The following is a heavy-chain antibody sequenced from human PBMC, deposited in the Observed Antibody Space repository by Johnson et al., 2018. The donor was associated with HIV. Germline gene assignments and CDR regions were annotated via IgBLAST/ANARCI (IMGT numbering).Heavy chain of an antibody. CDR3: ARDTSIAAARAFDI. D-gene: IGHD6-6*01. Sequence: VRLVESGGGLVQPGGSLRLSCGASGFSVSNTYMKWVRQAPGKGLEWVSPISGSDHSTYYADSVRGRFTISRDNSKNTLHLQMDSLRAEDTAVYYCARDTSIAAARAFDIWGQGTMVTVSA. J-gene: IGHJ3*02. CDR2: ISGSDHST. V-gene: IGHV3-66*02. CDR1: GFSVSNTY.